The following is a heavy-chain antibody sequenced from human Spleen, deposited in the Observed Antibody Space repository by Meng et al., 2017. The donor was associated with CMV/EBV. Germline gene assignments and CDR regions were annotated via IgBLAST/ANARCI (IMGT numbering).Heavy chain of an antibody. V-gene: IGHV4-34*01. Sequence: SETLSLTCAVHGGSPSGYYWSWIRQSPGMGLVWIGEVIDSGTAKYNPSLRSRVTIFQDTSKNQFSLSVRSVTAADTAVYYCARGSIAGKGATIAYGMDVWGQGITVTVSS. J-gene: IGHJ6*02. CDR2: VIDSGTA. D-gene: IGHD1-26*01. CDR3: ARGSIAGKGATIAYGMDV. CDR1: GGSPSGYY.